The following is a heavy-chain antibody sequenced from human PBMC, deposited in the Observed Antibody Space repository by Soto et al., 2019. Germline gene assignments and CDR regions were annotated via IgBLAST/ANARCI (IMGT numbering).Heavy chain of an antibody. CDR2: SIPIFGTA. CDR3: ARDGHAYCGGDCYFSWFDP. V-gene: IGHV1-69*12. J-gene: IGHJ5*02. D-gene: IGHD2-21*02. CDR1: GGTFSSYA. Sequence: QVQLVQSGAEVKKPGSSVKVSCKASGGTFSSYAISWVRQAPGQGLEWMGGSIPIFGTANYAQKFQGRVTITADESTSTAYMELSSLRSEDTAVYYCARDGHAYCGGDCYFSWFDPWGQGTLVTVSS.